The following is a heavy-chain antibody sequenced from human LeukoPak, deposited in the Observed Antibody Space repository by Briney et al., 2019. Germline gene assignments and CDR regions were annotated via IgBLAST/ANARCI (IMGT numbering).Heavy chain of an antibody. CDR3: ARVPTMVRGGQYYHYYYYMDV. Sequence: SQTLSLTCAVYDGSFSGFYWTWIRQSPGKGLEWIGEINHSGTTYLNPSLKSRVSISVDTSKNQFSLKLSSVTAADTAVYYCARVPTMVRGGQYYHYYYYMDVWGKGTTVTVSS. J-gene: IGHJ6*03. V-gene: IGHV4-34*01. CDR1: DGSFSGFY. D-gene: IGHD5-18*01. CDR2: INHSGTT.